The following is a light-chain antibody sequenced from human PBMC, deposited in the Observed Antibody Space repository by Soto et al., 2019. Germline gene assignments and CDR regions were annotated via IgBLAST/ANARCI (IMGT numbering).Light chain of an antibody. V-gene: IGLV2-14*01. J-gene: IGLJ1*01. CDR2: EVS. CDR1: SSDVGGYNY. CDR3: SSYTSSSTYV. Sequence: LTQPASVSGSPGQSITISCTGTSSDVGGYNYVSWYQQHPGKAPKLMIYEVSNRPSGVSNRFSGSKSGNTASLTISGLQAEDEADYYCSSYTSSSTYVFGTGTNVTVL.